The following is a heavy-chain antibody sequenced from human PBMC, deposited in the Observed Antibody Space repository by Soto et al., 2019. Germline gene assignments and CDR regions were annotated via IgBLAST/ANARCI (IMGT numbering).Heavy chain of an antibody. J-gene: IGHJ4*02. CDR2: IIPKLGSA. V-gene: IGHV1-69*01. CDR3: ARGADGYNFGAVY. CDR1: GGGNLRDYR. Sequence: QVQLVQSGAEVKEPGSSVKVSCKASGGGNLRDYRTTWVRRAPGQGLEWMGGIIPKLGSANYAQNFQGRVTVTADESTDTVYMEIRSLRSDDTAVYYCARGADGYNFGAVYWGQGTPVTVSS. D-gene: IGHD5-12*01.